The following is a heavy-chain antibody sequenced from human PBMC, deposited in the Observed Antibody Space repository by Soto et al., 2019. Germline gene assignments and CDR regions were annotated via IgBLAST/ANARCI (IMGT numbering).Heavy chain of an antibody. CDR3: ARVEDYGDYFDY. V-gene: IGHV4-61*01. CDR2: IYDTGTT. CDR1: GASVRSGSYY. D-gene: IGHD4-17*01. J-gene: IGHJ4*02. Sequence: QVQLQESGPGLVKPSETLSLTCTVSGASVRSGSYYWSWVRQPPGRGLEWIGYIYDTGTTNYNPSPKSRVPMSVDTSKNQFSLKLNSLTAADTAVYYWARVEDYGDYFDYWGQGTLVTVSS.